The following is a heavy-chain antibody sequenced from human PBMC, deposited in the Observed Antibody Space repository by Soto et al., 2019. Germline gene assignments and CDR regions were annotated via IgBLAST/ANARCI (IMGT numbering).Heavy chain of an antibody. CDR3: ARGGSYDYVWGSYRLTPFDY. CDR1: GGSFSGYY. V-gene: IGHV4-34*01. CDR2: INHSGST. J-gene: IGHJ4*02. Sequence: SETLSLTCAVYGGSFSGYYWSWIRQPPGKGLEWIGEINHSGSTNYNPSLKSRVTISVDTSKNQFSLKLSSVTAADTAVYYCARGGSYDYVWGSYRLTPFDYWGQGTLVTVSS. D-gene: IGHD3-16*02.